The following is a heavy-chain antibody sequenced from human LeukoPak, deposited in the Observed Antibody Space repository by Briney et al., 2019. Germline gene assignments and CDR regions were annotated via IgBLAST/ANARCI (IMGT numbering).Heavy chain of an antibody. CDR2: ISSSSSYI. J-gene: IGHJ6*02. V-gene: IGHV3-21*01. CDR1: GFTFSSYS. CDR3: ARQLELPPHNYYYYYYGMDV. Sequence: GGSLRLSCAASGFTFSSYSMNWVRQAPGKGLEWVSSISSSSSYIYYADSVKGRFTISRDNAKNSLYLQMNSLRAEDTAVYYCARQLELPPHNYYYYYYGMDVWGQGTTVTVSS. D-gene: IGHD1-7*01.